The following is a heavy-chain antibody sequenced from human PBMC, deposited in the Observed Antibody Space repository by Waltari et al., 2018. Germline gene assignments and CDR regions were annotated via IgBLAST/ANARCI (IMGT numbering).Heavy chain of an antibody. Sequence: EVQLVESGGGLVKPGGSLRLSCAASGFTFSSYSMNWVRQAPGTGLEWVSSISSSSSYIYYADSVKGRFTISRDNAKNSLYLQMNSLRAEDTAVYYCARDGCTNGVCYSGTWFDPWGQGTLVTVSS. CDR3: ARDGCTNGVCYSGTWFDP. V-gene: IGHV3-21*01. CDR2: ISSSSSYI. D-gene: IGHD2-8*01. J-gene: IGHJ5*02. CDR1: GFTFSSYS.